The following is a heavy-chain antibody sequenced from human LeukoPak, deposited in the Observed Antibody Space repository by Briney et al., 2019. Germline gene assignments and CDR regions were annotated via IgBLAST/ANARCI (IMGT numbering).Heavy chain of an antibody. CDR1: GGSISSTNW. D-gene: IGHD6-19*01. V-gene: IGHV4-4*02. CDR2: IYHTGST. J-gene: IGHJ4*02. Sequence: SGTLSLTCAVSGGSISSTNWWNWVRQPPRKGLEWIGEIYHTGSTNCNPSLKSRVTISVDKSNNQFSLKLSSVTAADTAVYYCARVRGKYNSGLYYFDYWGQGTLVTVSS. CDR3: ARVRGKYNSGLYYFDY.